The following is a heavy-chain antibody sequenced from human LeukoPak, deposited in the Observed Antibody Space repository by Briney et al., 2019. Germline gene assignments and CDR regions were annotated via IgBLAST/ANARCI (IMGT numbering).Heavy chain of an antibody. Sequence: ASVKVSCKASGYXFTSYYIHWVRQAPGQGLEWLGIINPSGGSTSYAQKFQGRVTMTRDTSTSTVYMELSSLRSEDTAVYYCAREGYGGNSVSFVYWGQGTLVTVSS. CDR2: INPSGGST. D-gene: IGHD4-23*01. J-gene: IGHJ4*02. V-gene: IGHV1-46*01. CDR1: GYXFTSYY. CDR3: AREGYGGNSVSFVY.